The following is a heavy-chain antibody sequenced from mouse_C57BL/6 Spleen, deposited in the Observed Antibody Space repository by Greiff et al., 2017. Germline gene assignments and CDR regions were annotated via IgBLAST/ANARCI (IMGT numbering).Heavy chain of an antibody. CDR3: ARRLLITTVGYFDY. Sequence: VQLQQSGPELVKPGASVKISCKASGYSFTSYYIHWVKQRPGQGLEWIGWIYPGSGNTKYNEKFKGKATLTADTSSSTAYMQLSSLTSEDSAVYYCARRLLITTVGYFDYWGQGTTLTVAS. V-gene: IGHV1-66*01. CDR2: IYPGSGNT. J-gene: IGHJ2*01. D-gene: IGHD1-1*01. CDR1: GYSFTSYY.